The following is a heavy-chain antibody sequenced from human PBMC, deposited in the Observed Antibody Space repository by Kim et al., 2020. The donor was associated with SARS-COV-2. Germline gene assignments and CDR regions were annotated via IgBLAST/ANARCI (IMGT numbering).Heavy chain of an antibody. CDR3: ARGSARDGLDV. Sequence: GSLRLSCAASGFTFTTYWMNWVRQPPGKGLEWLTRINQDGGETYYVDSVKGRFTITRDNAKRSLYLHMNSLRAEDTAVYYCARGSARDGLDVWGLGTTVTVSS. CDR1: GFTFTTYW. V-gene: IGHV3-7*03. D-gene: IGHD3-10*01. CDR2: INQDGGET. J-gene: IGHJ6*02.